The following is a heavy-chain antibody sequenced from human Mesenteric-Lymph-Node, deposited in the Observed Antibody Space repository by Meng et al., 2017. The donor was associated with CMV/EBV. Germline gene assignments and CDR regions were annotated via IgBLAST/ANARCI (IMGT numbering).Heavy chain of an antibody. V-gene: IGHV1-18*01. J-gene: IGHJ4*02. Sequence: ASVKVSCKASGYSFTDYGISWVRLAPGKGLEWMGGISGNSGNTNSAQKFQGRVTMTRDTSTSTVYMELSSLRSEDTAVYYCAREPVYDSSGWDGYWGQGTLVTVSS. D-gene: IGHD3-22*01. CDR2: ISGNSGNT. CDR1: GYSFTDYG. CDR3: AREPVYDSSGWDGY.